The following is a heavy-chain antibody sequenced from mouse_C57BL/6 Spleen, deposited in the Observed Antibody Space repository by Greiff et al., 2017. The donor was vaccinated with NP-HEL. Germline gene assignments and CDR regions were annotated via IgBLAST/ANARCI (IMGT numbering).Heavy chain of an antibody. D-gene: IGHD3-3*01. CDR2: IDPENGDT. CDR1: GFNIKDDY. V-gene: IGHV14-4*01. Sequence: EVHLVESGAELVRPGASVKLSCTASGFNIKDDYMHWVKQRPEQGLEWIGWIDPENGDTEYASKFQGKATITADTSSNTAYLQLSSLTSEDTAVYYCTTGTRDYWGQGTTLTVSS. CDR3: TTGTRDY. J-gene: IGHJ2*01.